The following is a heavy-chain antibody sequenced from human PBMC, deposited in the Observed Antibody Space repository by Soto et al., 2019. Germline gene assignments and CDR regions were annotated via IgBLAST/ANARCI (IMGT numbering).Heavy chain of an antibody. Sequence: SVKVSCKASGFTFTSSAMQWVRQARGQRLEWIGWIVVGSGNTNYAQKFQERVTITRDMSTSTAYMELSSLRSEDTAVYYCAAEDSSGSLAAGSFDYWXQGTLVTVSS. J-gene: IGHJ4*02. D-gene: IGHD3-22*01. CDR3: AAEDSSGSLAAGSFDY. CDR1: GFTFTSSA. V-gene: IGHV1-58*02. CDR2: IVVGSGNT.